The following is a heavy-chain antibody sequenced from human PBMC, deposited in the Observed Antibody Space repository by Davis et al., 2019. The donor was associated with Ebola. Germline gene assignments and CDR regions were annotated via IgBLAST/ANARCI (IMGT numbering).Heavy chain of an antibody. CDR2: ISAYNGNT. J-gene: IGHJ4*02. CDR1: GYTFTSYG. V-gene: IGHV1-18*01. CDR3: AKYSYGDYAVDY. D-gene: IGHD4-17*01. Sequence: ASVKVSCKASGYTFTSYGISWVRQAPGQGLEWMGWISAYNGNTNYAQKLQGRVTMTTDTSTSTAYMELRSLRSDDTAVYYCAKYSYGDYAVDYWGQGTLVTVSS.